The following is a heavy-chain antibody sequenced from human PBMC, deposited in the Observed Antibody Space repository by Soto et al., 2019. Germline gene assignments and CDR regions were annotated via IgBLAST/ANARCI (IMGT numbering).Heavy chain of an antibody. CDR2: IIPVLGVE. Sequence: QVQLVRSGAEVKNRGSSVKVSCKASGDTFSRSTISWVRQAPGQRLEWMGRIIPVLGVENHAQNFQGRVTLTADKSTSTAYLELSSLKSEDTAIYYCASSTAGVYVFHDWGQGTLVTVSS. D-gene: IGHD2-8*01. CDR1: GDTFSRST. CDR3: ASSTAGVYVFHD. J-gene: IGHJ4*02. V-gene: IGHV1-69*02.